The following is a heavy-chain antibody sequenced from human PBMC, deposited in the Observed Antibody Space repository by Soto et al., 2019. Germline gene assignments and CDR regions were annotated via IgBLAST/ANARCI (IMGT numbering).Heavy chain of an antibody. CDR3: AKASGYCSSSTCSRLIYYYYGMDV. Sequence: GSLRLSCGASGFTFTSYGMHWVRQAPGKGLEWVAVISYDGGDKYYADSVKGRFTISRDNSKNTLYLQMNSLRAEDTAVYYCAKASGYCSSSTCSRLIYYYYGMDVWGQGTTVTVSS. CDR2: ISYDGGDK. V-gene: IGHV3-30*18. CDR1: GFTFTSYG. D-gene: IGHD2-2*01. J-gene: IGHJ6*02.